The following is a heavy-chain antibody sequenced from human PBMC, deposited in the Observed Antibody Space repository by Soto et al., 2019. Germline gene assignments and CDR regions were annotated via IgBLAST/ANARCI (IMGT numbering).Heavy chain of an antibody. D-gene: IGHD1-26*01. CDR3: AKGLVGELYYYGMDV. CDR1: GFTFSSYA. CDR2: ISGSGGST. Sequence: EVQLLESGGGVVQPGGSLRLSCAASGFTFSSYAMSWVRQAPGKGLEWVSAISGSGGSTYYADSVKGRFTISRDNSKNTLYLQMNSLRAEDTAVYYCAKGLVGELYYYGMDVWGQGTTVTVSS. J-gene: IGHJ6*02. V-gene: IGHV3-23*01.